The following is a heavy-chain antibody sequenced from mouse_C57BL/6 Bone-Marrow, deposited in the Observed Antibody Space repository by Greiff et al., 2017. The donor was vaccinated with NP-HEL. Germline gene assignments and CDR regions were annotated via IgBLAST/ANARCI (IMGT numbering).Heavy chain of an antibody. D-gene: IGHD1-1*01. CDR2: ISYDGSN. V-gene: IGHV3-6*01. CDR1: GYSITSGYY. CDR3: AREGYYGSSYWYFDV. J-gene: IGHJ1*03. Sequence: DVKLQESGPGLVKPSQSLSLTCSVTGYSITSGYYWNWIRQFPGNKLEWMGYISYDGSNNYNPSLKNRISITRDTSKNQFFLKLNSVTTGDTATYYCAREGYYGSSYWYFDVWGTGTTVTVSS.